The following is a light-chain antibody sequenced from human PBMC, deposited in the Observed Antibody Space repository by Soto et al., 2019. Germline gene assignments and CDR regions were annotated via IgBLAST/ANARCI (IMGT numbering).Light chain of an antibody. CDR1: QDISNY. CDR2: DAS. Sequence: CPSAQSGAVGDRVAITFCASQDISNYFAWYQQKPGKAPKLLIYDASSLESGVPSRFSGSGSAAEFTLTIISLQPDDFAAYYCQQHNSYSWTFGQGTKVDIK. J-gene: IGKJ1*01. V-gene: IGKV1-5*01. CDR3: QQHNSYSWT.